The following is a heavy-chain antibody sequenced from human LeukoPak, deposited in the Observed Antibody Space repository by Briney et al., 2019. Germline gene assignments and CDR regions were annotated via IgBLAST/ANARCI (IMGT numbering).Heavy chain of an antibody. CDR3: ASPKYCSGGSCYSGWYFDL. Sequence: SETLSLTCTVSGGSISSSSYYWGWIRQPPGKGLEWIGSIYYSGSTYYNPSLKSRVTMSVDTSKNQFSLKLSSVTAADTAVYYCASPKYCSGGSCYSGWYFDLWGRGTLVTVSS. CDR1: GGSISSSSYY. D-gene: IGHD2-15*01. V-gene: IGHV4-39*01. CDR2: IYYSGST. J-gene: IGHJ2*01.